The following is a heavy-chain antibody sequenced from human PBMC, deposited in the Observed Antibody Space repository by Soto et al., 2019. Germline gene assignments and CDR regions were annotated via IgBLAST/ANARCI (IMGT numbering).Heavy chain of an antibody. CDR1: GGSIRTTRFY. CDR3: ARGGGEEYSYGPFDY. J-gene: IGHJ4*02. V-gene: IGHV4-61*01. CDR2: IYYSGST. Sequence: SETLSLTCTVSGGSIRTTRFYWSWIRQHPGKGLEWIGYIYYSGSTNYNPSLKCRGTISVDTSKNQFSLKLSSVTAADTAVYYCARGGGEEYSYGPFDYWGQGTLVTVSS. D-gene: IGHD5-18*01.